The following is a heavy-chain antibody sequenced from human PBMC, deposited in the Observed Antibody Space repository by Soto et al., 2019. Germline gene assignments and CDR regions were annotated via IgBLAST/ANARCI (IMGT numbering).Heavy chain of an antibody. J-gene: IGHJ4*02. CDR1: GYTFSSHY. Sequence: GASVKVSCKASGYTFSSHYMHWVRQAPGQGLEWMGVINPGGGNTDYAQTFQGRVTLTRDTSTSTVYMELRSLRSEDTAVYYCAREPGSIAAAGTGDFWGQGTLVTVSS. CDR3: AREPGSIAAAGTGDF. CDR2: INPGGGNT. V-gene: IGHV1-46*03. D-gene: IGHD6-13*01.